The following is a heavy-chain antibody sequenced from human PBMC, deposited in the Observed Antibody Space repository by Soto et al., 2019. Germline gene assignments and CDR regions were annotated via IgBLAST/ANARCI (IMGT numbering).Heavy chain of an antibody. D-gene: IGHD3-3*01. CDR2: ISSSSSYI. CDR3: ARGLEWPNYMDV. V-gene: IGHV3-21*01. CDR1: GFTFSSYS. J-gene: IGHJ6*03. Sequence: EVQLVESGGGLVKPGGSLRLSCAASGFTFSSYSMNWVRQAPGKGLEWVSSISSSSSYINYADSLQGRFTISRDNARNSLYLQMNSLRAEDTAVYYCARGLEWPNYMDVWGKGTTVTFSS.